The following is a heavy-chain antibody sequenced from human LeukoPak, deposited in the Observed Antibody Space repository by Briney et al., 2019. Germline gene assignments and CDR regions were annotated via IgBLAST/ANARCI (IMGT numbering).Heavy chain of an antibody. Sequence: SETLSLTCAVYGGSFSGYYWSWIRQPPGKGLEWIGEINHSGSTNYNPSLKSRVTISVDTSKNQFSLKLSSVTAADTAVYHCARGRQRWLQLHWYFDLWGRGTLVTVSS. CDR1: GGSFSGYY. V-gene: IGHV4-34*01. J-gene: IGHJ2*01. D-gene: IGHD5-24*01. CDR3: ARGRQRWLQLHWYFDL. CDR2: INHSGST.